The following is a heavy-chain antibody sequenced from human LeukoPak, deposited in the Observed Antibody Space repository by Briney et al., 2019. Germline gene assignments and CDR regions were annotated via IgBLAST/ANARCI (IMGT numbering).Heavy chain of an antibody. V-gene: IGHV4-39*07. D-gene: IGHD6-13*01. CDR1: GGSISSSSYY. Sequence: SETLSLTCTVSGGSISSSSYYWGWIRQPPGKGLEWIGSIYYSGSTYYNPSLKSRVTISVDTSKNQFSLKLSSVTAADTAVYYCARDRVRIAAAGRARIPGHTWGQGTLVTVSS. CDR3: ARDRVRIAAAGRARIPGHT. CDR2: IYYSGST. J-gene: IGHJ4*02.